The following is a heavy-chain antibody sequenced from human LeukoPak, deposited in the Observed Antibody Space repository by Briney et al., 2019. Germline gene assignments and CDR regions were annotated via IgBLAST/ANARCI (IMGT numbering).Heavy chain of an antibody. V-gene: IGHV1-18*01. CDR2: ISAYNGNT. CDR1: GYTFTSNG. CDR3: ASLKNSYDSSGYLVTDAFDI. D-gene: IGHD3-22*01. J-gene: IGHJ3*02. Sequence: ASVKVSCKASGYTFTSNGISWVRQAPGQGLEWMGWISAYNGNTNYEQKLQGRVTMTTDTSTSTAYMELRSLRSDDTAVYYCASLKNSYDSSGYLVTDAFDIWGQGTMVAVSS.